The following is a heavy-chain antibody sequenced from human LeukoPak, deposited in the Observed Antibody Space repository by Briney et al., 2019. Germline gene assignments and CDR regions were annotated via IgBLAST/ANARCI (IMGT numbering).Heavy chain of an antibody. D-gene: IGHD3-10*01. Sequence: PSETLSLTCAVYGGSFSGYSWNWIRQPPGKGLEWIGEINQSGNYNPSLKSRVTISRDTSKNQFSLKLRSVTAADTAVYYCARDRFGEYFDYWGQGTLVTVSS. V-gene: IGHV4-34*01. CDR3: ARDRFGEYFDY. J-gene: IGHJ4*02. CDR2: INQSG. CDR1: GGSFSGYS.